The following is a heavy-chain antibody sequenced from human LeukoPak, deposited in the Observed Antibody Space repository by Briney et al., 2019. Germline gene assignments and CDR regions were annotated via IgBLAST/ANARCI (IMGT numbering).Heavy chain of an antibody. CDR3: ARDSFLYSSSWFVFWGAFDI. J-gene: IGHJ3*02. CDR2: IWYDGSNK. CDR1: GFTFSSYS. Sequence: GGSLRLSCAASGFTFSSYSMHWVRQAPGKGLEWVAVIWYDGSNKYYADSVKGRFTISRDNSKNTLYLQMNSLRAEDTAVYYCARDSFLYSSSWFVFWGAFDIWGQGTMVTVSS. V-gene: IGHV3-33*01. D-gene: IGHD6-13*01.